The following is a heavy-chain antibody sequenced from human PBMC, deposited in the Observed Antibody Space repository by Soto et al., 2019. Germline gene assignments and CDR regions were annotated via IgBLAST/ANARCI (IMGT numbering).Heavy chain of an antibody. CDR2: ISAYNGNT. CDR1: GSTFTSYG. Sequence: XSVKVCCTNSGSTFTSYGSSLVRQAPGQGLECMGWISAYNGNTNYAQKLQGRVTMTTDTSTSTAYMELRSLRSDDTAVYYCARYIVVVPAALYPPDHHGMDAWGQGTTVTV. J-gene: IGHJ6*02. D-gene: IGHD2-2*01. CDR3: ARYIVVVPAALYPPDHHGMDA. V-gene: IGHV1-18*04.